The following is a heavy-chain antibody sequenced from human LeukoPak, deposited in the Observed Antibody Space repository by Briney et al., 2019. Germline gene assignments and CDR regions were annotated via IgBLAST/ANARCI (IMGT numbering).Heavy chain of an antibody. CDR3: ARALYNYYDGSGYGY. Sequence: SETLSLTCTVSGGSISSYYWSWIRQPPGKGLEWIGYIYYSGSTNYNPSLKSRVTMSVDTSKNQFSLKLSSVTAADTAVYYCARALYNYYDGSGYGYWSQGTLVTVSS. CDR1: GGSISSYY. CDR2: IYYSGST. V-gene: IGHV4-59*08. J-gene: IGHJ4*02. D-gene: IGHD3-22*01.